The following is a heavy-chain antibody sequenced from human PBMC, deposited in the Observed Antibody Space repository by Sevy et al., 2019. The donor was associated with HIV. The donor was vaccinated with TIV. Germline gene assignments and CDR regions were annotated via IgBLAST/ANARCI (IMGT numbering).Heavy chain of an antibody. CDR2: ISNSGSSV. D-gene: IGHD4-17*01. CDR1: GFSFSSYE. V-gene: IGHV3-48*03. CDR3: ARDLPPSATTVAHFDC. J-gene: IGHJ4*02. Sequence: GGSLRLSCAASGFSFSSYEMNWVRQAPGKGLEWLSYISNSGSSVYYSDSVRGRFTISRDNARNSLYLQMNSPRADDTAVYYCARDLPPSATTVAHFDCWGQGTLVTVSS.